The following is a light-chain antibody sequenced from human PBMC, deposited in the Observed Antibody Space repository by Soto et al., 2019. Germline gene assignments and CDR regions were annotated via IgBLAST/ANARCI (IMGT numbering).Light chain of an antibody. V-gene: IGKV4-1*01. CDR1: QSVFYSSANKTK. Sequence: DIVMTQSPDSLAVSLGERATINCKSSQSVFYSSANKTKLAWYQQKPGQPPKLLIYWASTQQSGVPDRFSGSGSGTDFTLTISSLQAEDVAVYYCQHYFNIPFTFGPGTKVDIK. J-gene: IGKJ3*01. CDR2: WAS. CDR3: QHYFNIPFT.